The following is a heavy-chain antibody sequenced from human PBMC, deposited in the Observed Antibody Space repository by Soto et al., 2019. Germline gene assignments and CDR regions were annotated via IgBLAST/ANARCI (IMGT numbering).Heavy chain of an antibody. Sequence: LPCADYACIVNVPTLGSVRQAPGKGLEWVSAISGSGGSTYYADSVKGRFTISRDNSKNTLYLQMNSLRAEDTAGYYCAKDLRGPWGQGTMVTVSS. CDR3: AKDLRGP. CDR2: ISGSGGST. CDR1: ACIVNVPT. V-gene: IGHV3-23*01. J-gene: IGHJ3*01. D-gene: IGHD3-16*01.